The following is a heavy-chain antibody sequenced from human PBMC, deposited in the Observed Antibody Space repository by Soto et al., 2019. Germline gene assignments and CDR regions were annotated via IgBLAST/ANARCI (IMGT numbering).Heavy chain of an antibody. CDR2: ISSSSSTI. CDR3: ARDSPYDFWSGYYKG. D-gene: IGHD3-3*01. J-gene: IGHJ4*02. Sequence: HPGGSLRLSCAASGFTFSSDSMNWVRQAPGKGLEWVSYISSSSSTIYYADSVKGRFTISRDNAKNSLYLQMNSLRAEDTAVYYCARDSPYDFWSGYYKGWGQGTLVTVSS. CDR1: GFTFSSDS. V-gene: IGHV3-48*01.